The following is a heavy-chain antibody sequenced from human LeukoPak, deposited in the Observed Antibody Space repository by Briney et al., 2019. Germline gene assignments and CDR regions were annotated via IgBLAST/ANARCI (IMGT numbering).Heavy chain of an antibody. V-gene: IGHV3-30*02. CDR1: GSTFTACA. CDR2: IRYDGSNK. J-gene: IGHJ5*02. D-gene: IGHD4-23*01. Sequence: GGSLRLSCAASGSTFTACAMHWVRQAPGKGLEWVAYIRYDGSNKNYADSVKGRFAISRDNSKDMVYLQMNSLRPEDSAIYYCTRGDDYGANARLPKFNWFDPWGQGTLVTVSS. CDR3: TRGDDYGANARLPKFNWFDP.